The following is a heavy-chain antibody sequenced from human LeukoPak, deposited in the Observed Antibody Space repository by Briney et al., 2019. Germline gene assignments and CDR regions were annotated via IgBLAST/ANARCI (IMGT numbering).Heavy chain of an antibody. Sequence: GGSLRLSCAASGFTFSSYAMSWVRQAPGKGLEWVSAISGSGGSTYYADSVKGRFSISRDNYKKTLYLQMSSLRAEDTAVYYCARDPNGNYVGAFDFQRWGQGTLVTVSS. CDR1: GFTFSSYA. CDR2: ISGSGGST. D-gene: IGHD4-17*01. CDR3: ARDPNGNYVGAFDFQR. J-gene: IGHJ1*01. V-gene: IGHV3-23*01.